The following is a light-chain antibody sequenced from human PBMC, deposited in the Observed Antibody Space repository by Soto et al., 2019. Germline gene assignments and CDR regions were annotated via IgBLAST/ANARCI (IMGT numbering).Light chain of an antibody. V-gene: IGKV3-11*01. Sequence: EIVLTQSPAPLSLSPRERPSLSCRASQNIKRCFDWYHQKPGQPPRLVIYDASTRATGIPARFSGSGSGTDFTLTISSLEPEDFAVYYCQQRSNWPITFGQGTRLDIK. CDR2: DAS. CDR3: QQRSNWPIT. J-gene: IGKJ5*01. CDR1: QNIKRC.